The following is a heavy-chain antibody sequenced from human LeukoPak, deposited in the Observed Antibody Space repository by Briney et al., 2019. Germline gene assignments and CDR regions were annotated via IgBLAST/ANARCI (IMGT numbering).Heavy chain of an antibody. V-gene: IGHV4-34*01. CDR3: ARGYCSGGSCYRIYMDV. Sequence: PSETLSPTCAVYGGSFSGYYWSWIRQPPGKGLEWIGEINHSGSTNYNPSLKSRVTISVDTSKNQFSLKLSSVTAADTAVYYCARGYCSGGSCYRIYMDVWGKGTTVTVSS. CDR1: GGSFSGYY. D-gene: IGHD2-15*01. J-gene: IGHJ6*03. CDR2: INHSGST.